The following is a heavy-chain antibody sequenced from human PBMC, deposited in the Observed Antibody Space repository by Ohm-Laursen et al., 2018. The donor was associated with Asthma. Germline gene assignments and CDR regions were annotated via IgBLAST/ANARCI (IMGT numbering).Heavy chain of an antibody. D-gene: IGHD3-22*01. CDR1: GDSINRDIW. CDR2: VFDSGST. CDR3: ARVRFYETGAYFETFDP. Sequence: GTLSLTCMVSGDSINRDIWWSWIRQPPGKGLEWIGYVFDSGSTHYNPSLKSRVTMSLDMSKNQFSLKLSSVTAADTAVYYCARVRFYETGAYFETFDPWGQGTLVTVSS. J-gene: IGHJ5*02. V-gene: IGHV4-61*01.